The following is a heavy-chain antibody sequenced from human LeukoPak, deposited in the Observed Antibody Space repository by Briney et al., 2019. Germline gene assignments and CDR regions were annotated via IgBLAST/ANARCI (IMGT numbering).Heavy chain of an antibody. V-gene: IGHV3-64*01. D-gene: IGHD6-13*01. J-gene: IGHJ4*02. Sequence: GGSLRLSCAASGFTFSSYAMHWVRQAPGKGLEYVSAISSNGGSTYYANSVKGRFTISRDSSKNTLYLQMNSLRAEDTAVYYCAKDLGSAAGTGYWGQGTLVTVSS. CDR3: AKDLGSAAGTGY. CDR2: ISSNGGST. CDR1: GFTFSSYA.